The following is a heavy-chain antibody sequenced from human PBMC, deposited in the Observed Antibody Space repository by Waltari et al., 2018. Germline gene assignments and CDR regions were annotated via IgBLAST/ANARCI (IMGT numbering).Heavy chain of an antibody. CDR3: ASNLRWRTPGSVY. Sequence: QVQLVQSGAEVKKPGSSVKVSCKASGGTFSSYAISWVRQAPGQGLEWMGGIIPNFGKANEEQKFQGRVTITADESTSTAYMELSSLRSEDTAVYYCASNLRWRTPGSVYWGQGTLVTVSS. V-gene: IGHV1-69*01. CDR1: GGTFSSYA. J-gene: IGHJ4*02. D-gene: IGHD4-17*01. CDR2: IIPNFGKA.